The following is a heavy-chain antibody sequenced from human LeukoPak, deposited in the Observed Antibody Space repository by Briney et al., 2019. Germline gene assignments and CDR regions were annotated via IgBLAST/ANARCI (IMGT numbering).Heavy chain of an antibody. D-gene: IGHD3-10*01. CDR2: IYYSGTT. J-gene: IGHJ4*02. CDR1: GGSISSGDHY. V-gene: IGHV4-30-4*08. CDR3: ARADYGSLPG. Sequence: SQTLSLTCTVSGGSISSGDHYWSWIRQPPGKGLEWIGYIYYSGTTSYNPSLKSRITISLDTSKNQFSLRLSSVTAADTAVYYRARADYGSLPGWGQGTLVTVSS.